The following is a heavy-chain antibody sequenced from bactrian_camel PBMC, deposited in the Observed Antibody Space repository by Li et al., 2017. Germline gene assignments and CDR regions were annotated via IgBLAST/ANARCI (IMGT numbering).Heavy chain of an antibody. CDR1: RPQPQDTASLYTFDSAC. CDR2: QRDAAT. D-gene: IGHD6*01. Sequence: EVQLVESGGGSVQAGGSLRLSCEASRPQPQDTASLYTFDSACMGWFRQAPGKEPEGVAAQRDAATYYADSVKGRFTISLENAVNDNGKYTMYLQLNALLPEDTAMYFCVLVPYSCQTWSWAWPRDWGQGTQVTVS. J-gene: IGHJ4*01. V-gene: IGHV3S31*01. CDR3: VLVPYSCQTWSWAWPRD.